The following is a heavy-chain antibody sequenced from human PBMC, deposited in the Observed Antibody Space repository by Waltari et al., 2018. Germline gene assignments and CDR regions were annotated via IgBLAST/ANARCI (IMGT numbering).Heavy chain of an antibody. CDR1: GYSLTKLS. Sequence: QVQLVQSGAEVKKPGASVKVSCKVSGYSLTKLSIPWVRQAPGKGLEWMGNFDPEDDETIYAQKFQGRVSMTEDTSIDTAYMELSSLRSEDTAVYYCASSKHDYGHPTAFDIWGQGTMVTVSS. J-gene: IGHJ3*02. CDR2: FDPEDDET. CDR3: ASSKHDYGHPTAFDI. V-gene: IGHV1-24*01. D-gene: IGHD4-17*01.